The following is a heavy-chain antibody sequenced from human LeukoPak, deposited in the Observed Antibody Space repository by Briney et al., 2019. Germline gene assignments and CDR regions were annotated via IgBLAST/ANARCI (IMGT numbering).Heavy chain of an antibody. CDR1: GFTFSSYA. J-gene: IGHJ4*02. V-gene: IGHV3-23*01. Sequence: QPGGSLRLSCAASGFTFSSYAMSWVRQAPGKGLEWVSGISGSGGSTYYADSVEGRFTISRDNSKNTLYLQVNSLRAEDTAVYYCARSGSFSPTYYFDYWGQGTLVTVSS. CDR2: ISGSGGST. D-gene: IGHD1-26*01. CDR3: ARSGSFSPTYYFDY.